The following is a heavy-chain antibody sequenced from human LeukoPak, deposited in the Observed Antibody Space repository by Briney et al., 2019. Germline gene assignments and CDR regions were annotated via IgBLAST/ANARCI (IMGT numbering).Heavy chain of an antibody. J-gene: IGHJ4*02. D-gene: IGHD3-3*01. CDR3: AKVKYYDFWSGQLFDY. CDR2: ISYDGSNK. CDR1: GFTFSSYG. V-gene: IGHV3-30*18. Sequence: GGSLRLSCAASGFTFSSYGMHWVRQAPGKGLEWVAVISYDGSNKYYADSVKGRFTISRDNSKNTLYLQMNSLRAEDTAVYYCAKVKYYDFWSGQLFDYWGQGTLVTVSS.